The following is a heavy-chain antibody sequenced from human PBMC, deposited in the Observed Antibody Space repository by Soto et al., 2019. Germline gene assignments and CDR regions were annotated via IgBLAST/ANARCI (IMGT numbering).Heavy chain of an antibody. D-gene: IGHD6-19*01. Sequence: QVQLVESGGGVVQPGRSLRLSCAASGFTFSSYGMHWVRQAPGKGLEWVAVIWYDGSNKYYADSVKGRFTISRDNSKNTVYLQMNSLRAEDTAVYYCASTVAGTGLYYDLWGRGTLVTVSS. CDR2: IWYDGSNK. CDR3: ASTVAGTGLYYDL. J-gene: IGHJ2*01. CDR1: GFTFSSYG. V-gene: IGHV3-33*01.